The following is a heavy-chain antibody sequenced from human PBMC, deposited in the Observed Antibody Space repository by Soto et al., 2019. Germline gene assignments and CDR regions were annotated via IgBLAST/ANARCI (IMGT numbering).Heavy chain of an antibody. V-gene: IGHV4-59*01. CDR1: GGSISSYY. D-gene: IGHD6-13*01. CDR3: ARVHSSSRMWRYFDY. Sequence: SETLSLTCTVSGGSISSYYWSWIWQPPGKGLEWIGYIYYSGSTNYNPSLKSRVIISLDTSKNQFSLKLSSVTAADTAVYYCARVHSSSRMWRYFDYWGQGTLVTVSS. J-gene: IGHJ4*02. CDR2: IYYSGST.